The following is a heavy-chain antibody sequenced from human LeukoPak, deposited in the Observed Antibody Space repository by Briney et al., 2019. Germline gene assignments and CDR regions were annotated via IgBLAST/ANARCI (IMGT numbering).Heavy chain of an antibody. D-gene: IGHD3-10*01. CDR3: ARGRITMVRGVIIMY. CDR2: MNPNSGNT. CDR1: GYTFTGYY. Sequence: ASVKVSCKASGYTFTGYYMHWVRQAPGQGLEWMGWMNPNSGNTGYAQKFQGRVTMTRNTSISTAYMELSSLRSEDTAVYYCARGRITMVRGVIIMYWGQGTLVTVSS. J-gene: IGHJ4*02. V-gene: IGHV1-8*02.